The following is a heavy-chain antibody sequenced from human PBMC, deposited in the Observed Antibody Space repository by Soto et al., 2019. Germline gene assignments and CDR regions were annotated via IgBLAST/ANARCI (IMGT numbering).Heavy chain of an antibody. CDR1: GFTFTSTA. J-gene: IGHJ4*02. Sequence: SVKVSCKASGFTFTSTAMQWVRQARGQRLEWIGWIVVGSGNTNYAQKFQERVTITRDMSTSTAYMELSGLRSEDTAVYYCAADGDFWSGHYTFDYWGQGALVTVSS. V-gene: IGHV1-58*02. D-gene: IGHD3-3*01. CDR3: AADGDFWSGHYTFDY. CDR2: IVVGSGNT.